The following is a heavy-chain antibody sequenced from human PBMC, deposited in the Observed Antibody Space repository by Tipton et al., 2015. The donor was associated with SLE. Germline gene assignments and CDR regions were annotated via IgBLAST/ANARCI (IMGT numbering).Heavy chain of an antibody. CDR1: GGSISSYY. Sequence: TLSLTCTVSGGSISSYYWSWIRQPPGKGLEWIGYIYYSGSTNYNPSLKSRVTISVDTSKNQFSLKLSSVTAADTAVYYCARHGYDFWSGYYHHVFDVWGQGTMLTVSS. D-gene: IGHD3-3*01. CDR2: IYYSGST. CDR3: ARHGYDFWSGYYHHVFDV. J-gene: IGHJ3*01. V-gene: IGHV4-59*08.